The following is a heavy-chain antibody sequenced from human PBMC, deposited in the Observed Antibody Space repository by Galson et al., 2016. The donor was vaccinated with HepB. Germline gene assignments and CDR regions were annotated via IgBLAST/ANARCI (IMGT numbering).Heavy chain of an antibody. Sequence: QSGAEVKKPGESLRISCQASGYYFASFWISWVRQMPGKGLEWMGRIDPSDSYTNYSPSFQGHVTMSVDRSISTAYLQWSGLKASDTATYYCAKLNNGRYHTNWGQGTLVTVSS. CDR2: IDPSDSYT. CDR1: GYYFASFW. J-gene: IGHJ4*02. V-gene: IGHV5-10-1*01. CDR3: AKLNNGRYHTN. D-gene: IGHD2-8*01.